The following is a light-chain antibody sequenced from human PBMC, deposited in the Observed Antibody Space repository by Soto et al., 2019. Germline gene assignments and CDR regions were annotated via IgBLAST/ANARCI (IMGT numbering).Light chain of an antibody. CDR3: AAWDDSVTGWV. V-gene: IGLV1-44*01. J-gene: IGLJ3*02. CDR2: SNN. Sequence: QLVLTQPPSASETPGQRVTISCSGSSSNIGTNTVNWYQQLPGTAPKLLIYSNNQRPSGVPDRISGSKSGTSASLAISGLQSEDEADYYCAAWDDSVTGWVFGGGTKVTVL. CDR1: SSNIGTNT.